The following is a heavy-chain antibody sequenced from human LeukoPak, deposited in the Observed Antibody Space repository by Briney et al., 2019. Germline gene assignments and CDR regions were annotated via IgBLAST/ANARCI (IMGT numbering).Heavy chain of an antibody. J-gene: IGHJ4*02. Sequence: ASVKVSCKASGYTFTCYYMHWVRQAPGQGLEWMGWINPNSGGTNYAQKFQGRVTITADESTSTAYMELSSLRSEDTAVYFCARGGSSSWHYYFDYWGQGTLVTVSS. CDR1: GYTFTCYY. CDR3: ARGGSSSWHYYFDY. D-gene: IGHD6-13*01. V-gene: IGHV1-2*02. CDR2: INPNSGGT.